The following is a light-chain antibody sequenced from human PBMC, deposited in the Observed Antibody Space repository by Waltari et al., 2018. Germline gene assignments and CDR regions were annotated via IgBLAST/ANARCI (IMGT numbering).Light chain of an antibody. CDR2: DNN. V-gene: IGLV1-51*01. CDR1: SSNIGRYH. CDR3: GVWDSSLSAVL. J-gene: IGLJ2*01. Sequence: QSVLTQPPSVSGDPGQRITISCTGSSSNIGRYHVYWSQQFPGTAPKLLIYDNNKRPSGISDRFSGSKSGSSASLTITGRQPGDEADYYCGVWDSSLSAVLFGGGTRLTVL.